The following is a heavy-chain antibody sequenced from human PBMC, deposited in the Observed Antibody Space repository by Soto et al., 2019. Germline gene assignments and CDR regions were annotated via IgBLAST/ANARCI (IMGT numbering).Heavy chain of an antibody. CDR3: AKDAVSLDGVWLAHD. Sequence: GGSLRLSCAASGFTFSSYAMIWIRQVPGKGLEWVSGLYGSGGGIHYADSVKGRFTISRDNSAYSVYLQMNDLRVEDSAVYYCAKDAVSLDGVWLAHDWGQGXVVTVSS. J-gene: IGHJ4*02. CDR2: LYGSGGGI. V-gene: IGHV3-23*01. D-gene: IGHD5-12*01. CDR1: GFTFSSYA.